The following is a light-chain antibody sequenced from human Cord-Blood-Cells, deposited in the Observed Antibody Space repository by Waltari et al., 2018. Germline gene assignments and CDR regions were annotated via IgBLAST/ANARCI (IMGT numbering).Light chain of an antibody. V-gene: IGLV2-14*04. Sequence: TGTSSDVGGYNYVSWYQQHPGKAPKLMIYDVSNRPSGVSNRFSGSKSGNKASLTISGLQAEDEADYYCSSYTSSSTWVFGGGTKLTVL. CDR3: SSYTSSSTWV. CDR2: DVS. J-gene: IGLJ3*02. CDR1: SSDVGGYNY.